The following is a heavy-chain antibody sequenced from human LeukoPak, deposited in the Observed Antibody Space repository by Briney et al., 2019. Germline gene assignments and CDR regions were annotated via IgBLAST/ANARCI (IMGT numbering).Heavy chain of an antibody. CDR1: GGSFSGYY. CDR3: ARDPRELNYDSSGYYYYYYYYMDV. Sequence: SETLSLTCAVYGGSFSGYYWSWIRQPAGKGLEWIGRIYTSGSTNYNPSLKSRVTMSVDTSKNQFSLKLSSVTAADTAVYYCARDPRELNYDSSGYYYYYYYYMDVWGKGTTVTVSS. V-gene: IGHV4-4*07. J-gene: IGHJ6*03. D-gene: IGHD3-22*01. CDR2: IYTSGST.